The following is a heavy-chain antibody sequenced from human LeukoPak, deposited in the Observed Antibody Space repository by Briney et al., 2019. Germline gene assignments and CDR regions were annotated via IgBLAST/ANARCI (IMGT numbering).Heavy chain of an antibody. Sequence: GGSLRLSCAASGFTVTTNYMSWVRQAPGKGLEWVSVIYSGGTRNCADSVKGRFTISRDNSKNTLFLQMNSLRVEDTAVYYCATRVTAGNWGQGTLVTVSS. D-gene: IGHD2-2*01. V-gene: IGHV3-53*01. CDR1: GFTVTTNY. CDR3: ATRVTAGN. J-gene: IGHJ4*02. CDR2: IYSGGTR.